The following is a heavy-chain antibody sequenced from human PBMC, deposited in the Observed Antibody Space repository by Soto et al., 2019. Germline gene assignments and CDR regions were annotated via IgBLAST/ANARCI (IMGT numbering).Heavy chain of an antibody. V-gene: IGHV4-30-2*01. D-gene: IGHD6-13*01. CDR1: GGSISSGGYS. CDR2: IYHSGST. J-gene: IGHJ4*02. Sequence: QLQLQESGSGLVKPSQTLSLTCAVSGGSISSGGYSWNWIRQPPGKGLEWIGYIYHSGSTYYNPSPKTRVHLSVDRSKNQFSLKLSSVTAADTAVYYCASSHAGAHITAAVHWGQGTLVTVSS. CDR3: ASSHAGAHITAAVH.